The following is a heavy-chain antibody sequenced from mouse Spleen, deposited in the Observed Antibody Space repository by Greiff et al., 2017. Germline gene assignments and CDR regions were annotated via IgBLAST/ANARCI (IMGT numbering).Heavy chain of an antibody. V-gene: IGHV2-5*01. CDR1: GFSLTSYG. CDR3: AKSYDDYDEGFAY. J-gene: IGHJ3*01. CDR2: IWRGGST. Sequence: VQLQQSGPGLVQPSQSLSITCTVSGFSLTSYGVHWVRQSPGKGLEWLGVIWRGGSTDYNAAFMSRLSITKDNSKSQVFFKMNSLQADDTAIYYCAKSYDDYDEGFAYWGQGTLVTVSA. D-gene: IGHD2-4*01.